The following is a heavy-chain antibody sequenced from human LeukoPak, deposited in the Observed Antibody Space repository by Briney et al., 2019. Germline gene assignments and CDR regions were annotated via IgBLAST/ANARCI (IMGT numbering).Heavy chain of an antibody. V-gene: IGHV3-23*01. CDR3: AKGKSLPHYYYYGMDV. J-gene: IGHJ6*02. Sequence: PGGSLRLSCAASGFTFSTSAMNWVRQAPGKGLDWFSVIGGSGDTTYYADSVRGRFTISRDNFKNTLYLQMNSLTAEDTAIYYCAKGKSLPHYYYYGMDVWGQGTTVTASS. CDR1: GFTFSTSA. CDR2: IGGSGDTT.